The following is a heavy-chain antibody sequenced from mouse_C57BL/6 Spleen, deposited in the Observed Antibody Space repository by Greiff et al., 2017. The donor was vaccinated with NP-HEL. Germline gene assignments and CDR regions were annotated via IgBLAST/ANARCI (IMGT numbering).Heavy chain of an antibody. CDR3: TRREITTVVAFDY. CDR2: IDPETGGT. Sequence: ESGAELVRPGASVTLSCKASGYTFTDYEMHWVKQTPVHGLEWIGAIDPETGGTAYNQKFKGKAILTADKSSSTAYMELRSLTSEDSAVYYCTRREITTVVAFDYWGQGTTLTVSS. CDR1: GYTFTDYE. V-gene: IGHV1-15*01. J-gene: IGHJ2*01. D-gene: IGHD1-1*01.